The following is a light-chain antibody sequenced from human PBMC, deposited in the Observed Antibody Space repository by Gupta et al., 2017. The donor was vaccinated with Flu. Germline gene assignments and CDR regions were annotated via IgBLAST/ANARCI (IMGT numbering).Light chain of an antibody. CDR2: QDA. CDR3: QAWDSSNPWV. Sequence: SYELTQSPSVSVSPGQTAIITCSGANLGNKYVSWYQQKPGQSPVLVIYQDATRPSGIPERISGFNSGNTATLTIRGTQAVDEADYYCQAWDSSNPWVFGGGTKLTVL. CDR1: NLGNKY. V-gene: IGLV3-1*01. J-gene: IGLJ3*02.